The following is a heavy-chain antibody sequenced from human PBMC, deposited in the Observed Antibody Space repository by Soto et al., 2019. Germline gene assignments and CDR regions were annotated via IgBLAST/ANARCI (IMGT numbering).Heavy chain of an antibody. CDR3: TRTKGAVAFDI. CDR1: EFTFGTYW. D-gene: IGHD3-16*01. Sequence: EVQLVESGGGLVQPGGSRRLSCAASEFTFGTYWMSWVRQAPGKGLEWVANIKEDGSEQKYVDSVKGRFTISRDNAENSLSLHMNSLRAEDTAVYYCTRTKGAVAFDIWGQGTVVTVSA. CDR2: IKEDGSEQ. V-gene: IGHV3-7*01. J-gene: IGHJ3*02.